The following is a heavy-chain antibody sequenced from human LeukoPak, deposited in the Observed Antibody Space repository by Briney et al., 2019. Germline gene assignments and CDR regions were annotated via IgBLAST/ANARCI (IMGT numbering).Heavy chain of an antibody. CDR3: ARVSRYSGYWSGRQNYYYYGMDV. J-gene: IGHJ6*04. D-gene: IGHD5-12*01. CDR1: GFTFSSYA. Sequence: GGSLRLSCAASGFTFSSYAMHWVRQAPGKGLEWVAVISYDGSNKYYADSVKGRFTISRDNSKNTLYLQMNSLRPEDTAVYYCARVSRYSGYWSGRQNYYYYGMDVWGKGTTVTVSS. V-gene: IGHV3-30-3*01. CDR2: ISYDGSNK.